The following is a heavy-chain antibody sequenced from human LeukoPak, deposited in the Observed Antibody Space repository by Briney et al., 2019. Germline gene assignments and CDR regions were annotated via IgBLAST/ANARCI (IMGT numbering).Heavy chain of an antibody. J-gene: IGHJ3*02. D-gene: IGHD1-14*01. CDR3: ARGYNISPRNAFDI. CDR1: GYTFTGYY. Sequence: ASVKVSCKASGYTFTGYYMHWVRQAPGQGLEWMGWINPNSGGTNYAQKFQGRVTMTRDTSISTVYMELSSLRSDDTAVYYCARGYNISPRNAFDIWGQGTMVTVSS. CDR2: INPNSGGT. V-gene: IGHV1-2*02.